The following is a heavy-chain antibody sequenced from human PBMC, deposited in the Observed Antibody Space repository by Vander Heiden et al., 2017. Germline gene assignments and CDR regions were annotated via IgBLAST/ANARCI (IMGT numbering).Heavy chain of an antibody. CDR3: ARDRVDSSGDWFVPYNWFDP. CDR2: IYTSGST. CDR1: GGTMRSYD. D-gene: IGHD3-22*01. V-gene: IGHV4-4*07. J-gene: IGHJ5*02. Sequence: QVQLQVSGPGLVKPWEALYPTCTVPGGTMRSYDGSWICQPAAKGMEWIWRIYTSGSTNYNPALKSRVTMSVDTAKNQFSLKLSSVTAADTAVYYCARDRVDSSGDWFVPYNWFDPWGQGTLVTVSS.